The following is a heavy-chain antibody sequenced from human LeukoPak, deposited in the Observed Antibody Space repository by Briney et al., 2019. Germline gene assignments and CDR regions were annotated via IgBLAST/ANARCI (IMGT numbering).Heavy chain of an antibody. V-gene: IGHV3-30-3*01. J-gene: IGHJ4*02. D-gene: IGHD3-22*01. CDR1: GFTFSSYA. Sequence: GGSLRLSCAASGFTFSSYAMHWVRQAPGKGLEWVAVISYDGSNKCYADSVKGRFTISRDNSKNTLYLQMNSLRAEDTAVYYCARGLEYYDSSGYYPLFDYWGQGTLVTVSS. CDR2: ISYDGSNK. CDR3: ARGLEYYDSSGYYPLFDY.